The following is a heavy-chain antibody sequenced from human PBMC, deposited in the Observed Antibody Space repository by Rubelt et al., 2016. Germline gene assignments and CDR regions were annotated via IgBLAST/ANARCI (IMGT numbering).Heavy chain of an antibody. Sequence: QVQLQQWGAGLLKPSETLSLTCAVYGGSFSGYYWSWIRQPPGKGLEWIGEINHSGSTNYNPSLKSRGTISVDSAKNPVSLKLSSVTAADTAVYYCARGYARGSGGKGNYHFDYWGQGTLVTVSS. J-gene: IGHJ4*02. CDR2: INHSGST. CDR3: ARGYARGSGGKGNYHFDY. CDR1: GGSFSGYY. V-gene: IGHV4-34*01. D-gene: IGHD3-16*01.